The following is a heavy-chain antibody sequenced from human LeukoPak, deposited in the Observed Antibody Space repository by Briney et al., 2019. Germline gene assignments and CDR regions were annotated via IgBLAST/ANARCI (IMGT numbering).Heavy chain of an antibody. V-gene: IGHV4-34*01. CDR3: ARGRGVVVPAADDY. D-gene: IGHD2-2*01. CDR2: INHSGST. Sequence: PSETLSLTRAVYGGSFSGYYWSWIRQPPGKGLEWIGEINHSGSTNYNPSLKSRVTISVDTSKNQFSLKLSSVTAADTAVYYCARGRGVVVPAADDYWGQGTLVTVSS. CDR1: GGSFSGYY. J-gene: IGHJ4*02.